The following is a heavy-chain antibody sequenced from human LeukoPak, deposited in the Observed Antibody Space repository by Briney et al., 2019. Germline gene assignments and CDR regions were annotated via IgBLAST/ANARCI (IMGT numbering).Heavy chain of an antibody. CDR2: ISGSGGST. J-gene: IGHJ4*02. Sequence: GWSLRLSCAASGFTFSSYAMSWVRQAPGKGLEWVSAISGSGGSTYYADSVKGRFTISRDNSKNTLYLQMNSLRAEDTAVYYCAKDLTQVAGTTAGDYWGQGTLVTVSS. CDR3: AKDLTQVAGTTAGDY. V-gene: IGHV3-23*01. D-gene: IGHD6-19*01. CDR1: GFTFSSYA.